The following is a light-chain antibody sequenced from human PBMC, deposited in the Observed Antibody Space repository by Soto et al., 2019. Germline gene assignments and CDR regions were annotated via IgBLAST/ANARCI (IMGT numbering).Light chain of an antibody. CDR1: TGSVTSGHY. V-gene: IGLV7-46*01. Sequence: QTVVTQEPSLTVSPGGTVTLTCGSSTGSVTSGHYPYWFQQKPGQVPRRLIYDTSNKHSWTPARFSGSLLGDKAALTLSGAQPEDEADYYCMLLYTGARVFGGGTKLTVL. CDR3: MLLYTGARV. CDR2: DTS. J-gene: IGLJ3*02.